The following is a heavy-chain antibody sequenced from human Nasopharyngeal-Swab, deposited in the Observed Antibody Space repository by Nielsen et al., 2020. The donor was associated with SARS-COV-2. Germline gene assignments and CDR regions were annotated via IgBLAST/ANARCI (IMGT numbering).Heavy chain of an antibody. CDR2: VYYSGST. J-gene: IGHJ5*02. V-gene: IGHV4-39*01. CDR3: ARPYYDSSGYDAWFDP. CDR1: GGSISSGGYY. D-gene: IGHD3-22*01. Sequence: ESLKISCTVSGGSISSGGYYWGWIRQPPGKGLEWIGSVYYSGSTYYNPSLKSRVTISVDTSKNQFSLKLSSVTAADTAVYYCARPYYDSSGYDAWFDPWGQGTLVTVSS.